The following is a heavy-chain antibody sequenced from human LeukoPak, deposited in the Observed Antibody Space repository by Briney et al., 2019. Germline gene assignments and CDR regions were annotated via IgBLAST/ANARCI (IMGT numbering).Heavy chain of an antibody. CDR3: ARDSLSGWYRRFDP. Sequence: ASVKVSCKASGYTFTSYYMHWVRQAPGQGLEWMGIINPSGGSTSYAQKFQGRVTMTRDMSTSTAYMELRSLRSDDTAVYYCARDSLSGWYRRFDPWGQGTLVTVSS. J-gene: IGHJ5*02. D-gene: IGHD6-19*01. CDR1: GYTFTSYY. CDR2: INPSGGST. V-gene: IGHV1-46*01.